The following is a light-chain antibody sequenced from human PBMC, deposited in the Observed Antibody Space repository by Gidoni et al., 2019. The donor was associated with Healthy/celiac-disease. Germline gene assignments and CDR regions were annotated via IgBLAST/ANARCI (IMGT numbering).Light chain of an antibody. J-gene: IGLJ3*02. V-gene: IGLV8-61*01. CDR3: VLYMGSGTYWV. CDR2: STN. CDR1: SGSVSTSYY. Sequence: QTVVTQEPSFSVSPGGTVTLTCGLSSGSVSTSYYPSWYQQTPGQAPRTLIYSTNTRSSGVPDRFSGSILGNKAALTITGAQADDESDYYCVLYMGSGTYWVFCGGTKLTVL.